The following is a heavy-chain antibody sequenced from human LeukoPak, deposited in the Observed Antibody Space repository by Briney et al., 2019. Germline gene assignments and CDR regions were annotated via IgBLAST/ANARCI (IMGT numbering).Heavy chain of an antibody. J-gene: IGHJ4*02. CDR1: GCTFSSYA. CDR2: INPNSGGT. D-gene: IGHD6-19*01. CDR3: ARETLYSSGWYAFDY. V-gene: IGHV1-2*02. Sequence: ASVKVSCKASGCTFSSYAISWVRQAPGQGLEWMGWINPNSGGTNYAQKFQGRVTMTRDTSISTAYMELSRLRSDDTAVYYCARETLYSSGWYAFDYWGQGTLVTVSS.